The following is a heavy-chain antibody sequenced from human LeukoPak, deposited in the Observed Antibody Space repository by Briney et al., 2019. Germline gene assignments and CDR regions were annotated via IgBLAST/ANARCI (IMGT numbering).Heavy chain of an antibody. V-gene: IGHV3-13*01. Sequence: GGSLRLSCAASGFTFSSYDMHWVRQATGKGLEWVSAIGTAGDTYYPGSVKGRFTISRENAKNSLYLQMNSLRAGDTAVYYCAREVPMGGMDVWGQGTTVTVSS. J-gene: IGHJ6*02. CDR1: GFTFSSYD. D-gene: IGHD2-8*01. CDR3: AREVPMGGMDV. CDR2: IGTAGDT.